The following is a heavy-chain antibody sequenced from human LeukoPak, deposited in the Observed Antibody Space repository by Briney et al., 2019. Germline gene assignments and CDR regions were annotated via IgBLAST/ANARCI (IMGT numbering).Heavy chain of an antibody. V-gene: IGHV3-30*04. CDR1: GFTFSSYA. CDR2: ISYDGSNK. J-gene: IGHJ4*02. Sequence: GGSLRLSCAASGFTFSSYAMHWVRQALGKGLEWVAVISYDGSNKYYADSVKGRFTISRDNSKNTLYLQMNSLRAEDTAVYYCARTSQHIPFDYWGQGTLVTVSS. CDR3: ARTSQHIPFDY. D-gene: IGHD2-21*01.